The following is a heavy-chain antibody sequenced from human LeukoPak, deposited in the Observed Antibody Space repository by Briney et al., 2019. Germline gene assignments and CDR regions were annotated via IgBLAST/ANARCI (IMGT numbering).Heavy chain of an antibody. V-gene: IGHV1-2*02. D-gene: IGHD3-10*01. J-gene: IGHJ4*02. CDR2: INPDSGVT. CDR1: GYTFTGYY. CDR3: ARDFGGSYSPFDY. Sequence: ASVKVSCKASGYTFTGYYMHWVRQAPGKGLEWMGWINPDSGVTNYVQKFRGRVTMTRDTSISTAYMELSRLRSDDTAVYYCARDFGGSYSPFDYWGQGTLVTVSS.